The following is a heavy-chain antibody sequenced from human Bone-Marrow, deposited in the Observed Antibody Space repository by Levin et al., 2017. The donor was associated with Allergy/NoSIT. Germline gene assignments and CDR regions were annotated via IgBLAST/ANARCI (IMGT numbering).Heavy chain of an antibody. CDR1: GGSISSSSYY. V-gene: IGHV4-39*01. CDR2: IYYSGST. D-gene: IGHD5-18*01. CDR3: SKGDTAMASNPFDY. J-gene: IGHJ4*02. Sequence: PSETLSLTCTVSGGSISSSSYYWGWIRQPPGKGLEWIGSIYYSGSTYYNPSLKSRVTISVDTSKNQFSLKLSSVTAADTAVYYCSKGDTAMASNPFDYWGQGTLVTVSS.